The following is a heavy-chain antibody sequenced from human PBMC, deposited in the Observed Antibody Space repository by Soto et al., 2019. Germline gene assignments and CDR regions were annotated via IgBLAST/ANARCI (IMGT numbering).Heavy chain of an antibody. CDR1: GVTVSSNS. Sequence: VQLVESGGGLVQPGGSLRLSCAASGVTVSSNSMSWVRQAPGKGLEWVSVIYSGGSTYYADSVKGRFTISRDNSKNTLYLQMNSLRAEDTAVYYCARHGYNYGGGYFDYWGQGTLVTVSS. CDR3: ARHGYNYGGGYFDY. CDR2: IYSGGST. D-gene: IGHD5-18*01. V-gene: IGHV3-66*04. J-gene: IGHJ4*02.